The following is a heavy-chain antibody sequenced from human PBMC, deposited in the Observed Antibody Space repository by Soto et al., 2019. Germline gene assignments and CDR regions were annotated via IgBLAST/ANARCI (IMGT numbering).Heavy chain of an antibody. J-gene: IGHJ4*02. Sequence: SETLSLTCTVSGGSISSSSYYWGWIRQPPGKGLEWIGSIYYSGSTYYNPSLKSRVTISVDTSKNQFSLKLSSVTAADTAVYYCARHSWGADDYGDYLLDYWGQGTLVTVSS. D-gene: IGHD4-17*01. V-gene: IGHV4-39*01. CDR2: IYYSGST. CDR3: ARHSWGADDYGDYLLDY. CDR1: GGSISSSSYY.